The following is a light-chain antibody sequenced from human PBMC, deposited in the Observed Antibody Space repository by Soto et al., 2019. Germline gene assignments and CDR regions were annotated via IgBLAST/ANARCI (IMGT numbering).Light chain of an antibody. CDR3: QKYSSVPV. J-gene: IGKJ3*01. Sequence: DIQMTQSPMSLSASVGDRVTITCRASQDIRNFVAWYQQKPGQAPKLLIYAASTLQSGVPSRFSGSGYGTDFTLTINSLQPEDVATSACQKYSSVPVFGPGTKVEIK. CDR1: QDIRNF. V-gene: IGKV1-27*01. CDR2: AAS.